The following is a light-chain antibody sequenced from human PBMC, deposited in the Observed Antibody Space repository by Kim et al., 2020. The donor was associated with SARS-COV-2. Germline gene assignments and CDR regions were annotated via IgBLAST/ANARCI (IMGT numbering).Light chain of an antibody. Sequence: IVMTQSPATLSVSPGERVTLSCRASQSVSNNLAWYQQRPGQAPRLLIYGASTRATDISARFSGSGSGTEFTLTIRSLQSEDFAVYYCQQYNNWTLLTFGGGTKVDIK. CDR3: QQYNNWTLLT. V-gene: IGKV3-15*01. CDR2: GAS. J-gene: IGKJ4*01. CDR1: QSVSNN.